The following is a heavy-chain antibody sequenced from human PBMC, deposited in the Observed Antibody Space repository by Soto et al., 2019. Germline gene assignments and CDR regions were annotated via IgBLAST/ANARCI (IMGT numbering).Heavy chain of an antibody. CDR3: ARAIGPITYDD. CDR1: GFSCSTSW. J-gene: IGHJ4*02. Sequence: EVHLVESGGGLVQPGGSLRLSCAVSGFSCSTSWMTWVRQAPGTGLEWVANINEDGSETNYLDSVKGRFTISRDNARNSVFLQVARLRAEDTAGYYCARAIGPITYDDWAQGTLLTVAS. V-gene: IGHV3-7*03. CDR2: INEDGSET.